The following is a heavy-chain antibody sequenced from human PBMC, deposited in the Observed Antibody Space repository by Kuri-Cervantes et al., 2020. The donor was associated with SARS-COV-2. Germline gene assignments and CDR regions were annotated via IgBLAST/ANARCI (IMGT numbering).Heavy chain of an antibody. CDR2: ISGTGSSI. CDR3: AREPYDSSGYYFELARREYFDL. CDR1: GFTFGSYP. V-gene: IGHV3-21*04. D-gene: IGHD3-22*01. J-gene: IGHJ2*01. Sequence: GGSLRLSCTASGFTFGSYPMNWVRQAPGKGLEWLSSISGTGSSIYYADSVKGRFTISRDNAKSSLYLQMNSLRAEDTAVYYCAREPYDSSGYYFELARREYFDLWGRGTLVTVSS.